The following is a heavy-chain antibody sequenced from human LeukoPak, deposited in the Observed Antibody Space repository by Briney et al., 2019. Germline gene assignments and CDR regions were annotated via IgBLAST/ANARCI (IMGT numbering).Heavy chain of an antibody. CDR2: IYYSGST. CDR3: ARGASTTVTRKAFDI. J-gene: IGHJ3*02. V-gene: IGHV4-39*07. CDR1: GGSISSSSYY. Sequence: SETLSLTCTVSGGSISSSSYYWGWIRQPPGKGLEWIGSIYYSGSTYYNPSLKSRVTISVDTSKNQFSLKLSSVTAADTAVYYCARGASTTVTRKAFDIWGQGTMVTVSS. D-gene: IGHD4-17*01.